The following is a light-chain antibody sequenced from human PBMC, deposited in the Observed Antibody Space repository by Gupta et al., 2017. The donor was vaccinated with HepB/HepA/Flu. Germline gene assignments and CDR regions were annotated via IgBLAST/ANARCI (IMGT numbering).Light chain of an antibody. Sequence: QSXLTQPASVSGSXGQSITISCTGTSSDVGGYNYVSWYQQHPGKAPKLMIYDVSTRPSGVSNRFSGSKSGNTASLTISGLQAEDEADYYCSSYTSSSTRIFGGGTKLTVL. J-gene: IGLJ2*01. V-gene: IGLV2-14*03. CDR2: DVS. CDR1: SSDVGGYNY. CDR3: SSYTSSSTRI.